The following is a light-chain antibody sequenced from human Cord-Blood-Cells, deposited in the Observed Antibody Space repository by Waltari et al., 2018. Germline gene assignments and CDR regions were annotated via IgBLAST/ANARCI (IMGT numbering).Light chain of an antibody. Sequence: DIQMTQSPPTLSAYVGATVTITCRASQSISSWLAWYQQKPGKAPKLLIYKASSLESGVPSRFSGSGSGTEFTLTISSLQPDDFATYYCQQYNSYWTFGQGTKVEIK. CDR3: QQYNSYWT. CDR2: KAS. J-gene: IGKJ1*01. V-gene: IGKV1-5*03. CDR1: QSISSW.